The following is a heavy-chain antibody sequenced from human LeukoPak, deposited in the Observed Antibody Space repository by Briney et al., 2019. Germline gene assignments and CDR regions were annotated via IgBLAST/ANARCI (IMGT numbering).Heavy chain of an antibody. CDR3: AKGPYCGGDCYMINWYFDL. V-gene: IGHV3-30*18. CDR2: ISYDGSNK. Sequence: GGSLRLSCAASGFTFSSYGMHWVRQAPGKGLEWVAVISYDGSNKYYADSVKGRFTISRDNSKNTLYLQMNSLRAEDTAVYYCAKGPYCGGDCYMINWYFDLWGRGTLVTVSS. CDR1: GFTFSSYG. D-gene: IGHD2-21*02. J-gene: IGHJ2*01.